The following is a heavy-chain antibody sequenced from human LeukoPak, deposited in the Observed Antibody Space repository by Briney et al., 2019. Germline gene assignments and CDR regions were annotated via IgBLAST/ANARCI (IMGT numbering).Heavy chain of an antibody. CDR2: INHSGST. CDR3: ARARPAIHYYYYGMDV. J-gene: IGHJ6*02. V-gene: IGHV4-34*01. Sequence: SDTLSLTCAVYGGSFSGYYWSWLRHPPGKGLEWLGEINHSGSTNYNPAPKSRVTITVDTSKNQFSLKLSSGTAADTAVYYCARARPAIHYYYYGMDVWGQGTTVTVSS. D-gene: IGHD5-18*01. CDR1: GGSFSGYY.